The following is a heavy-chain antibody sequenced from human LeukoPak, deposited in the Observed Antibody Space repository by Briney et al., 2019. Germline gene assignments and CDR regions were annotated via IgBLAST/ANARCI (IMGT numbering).Heavy chain of an antibody. CDR1: GFTFSSYQ. D-gene: IGHD2-15*01. CDR2: ISSSGSTI. J-gene: IGHJ4*02. CDR3: ARDSAGCSGGSCYEGGFDY. V-gene: IGHV3-48*03. Sequence: GGSLRLSCAASGFTFSSYQMNWVRQAPGKGLEWVSYISSSGSTIYYADSVKGRFTISRDNANNSLYLQMNSLRAEDTAVYCCARDSAGCSGGSCYEGGFDYWGQGTLVTVSS.